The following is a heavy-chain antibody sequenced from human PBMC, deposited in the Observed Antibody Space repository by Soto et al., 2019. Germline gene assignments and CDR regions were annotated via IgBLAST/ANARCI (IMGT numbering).Heavy chain of an antibody. V-gene: IGHV1-69*01. D-gene: IGHD6-19*01. J-gene: IGHJ5*02. Sequence: QVQLVQSGAEVKKPGSSVKVSCKASGGTFSSYAISWVRQAPGQGLEWMGGILPIFGTANYAQKFQGRVTITADESPGTAYMELSSLRSENTAVYYCARDLPKGSGSGWYGNWFDPLGQGTLVTVSS. CDR3: ARDLPKGSGSGWYGNWFDP. CDR1: GGTFSSYA. CDR2: ILPIFGTA.